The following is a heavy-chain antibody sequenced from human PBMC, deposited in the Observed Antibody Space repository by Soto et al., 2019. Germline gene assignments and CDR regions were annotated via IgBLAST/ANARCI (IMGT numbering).Heavy chain of an antibody. CDR1: GCTFSSYA. V-gene: IGHV1-69*13. J-gene: IGHJ4*02. CDR2: IIPIFGTA. Sequence: SVKVTCKASGCTFSSYAISWVRQPPGQGLEWMGGIIPIFGTANYAQKFQGRVTITADESTSTAYTELRSLRSEDTAVYYCASLYSSGWYVYWGQGTLVTVSS. D-gene: IGHD6-19*01. CDR3: ASLYSSGWYVY.